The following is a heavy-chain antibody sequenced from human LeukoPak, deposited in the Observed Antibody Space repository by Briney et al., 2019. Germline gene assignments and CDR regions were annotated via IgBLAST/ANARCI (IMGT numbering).Heavy chain of an antibody. CDR1: GGSFSGYY. Sequence: SETLSLTCAVYGGSFSGYYWSWIRQPPGKGLEWIGEINHSGSTNYNPSLKSSVTISVDTSKNQFSLKLSPVTAADTAVYYCARFYDNIYYYYGMDVWGQGTTVTVSS. V-gene: IGHV4-34*01. CDR3: ARFYDNIYYYYGMDV. D-gene: IGHD3-9*01. CDR2: INHSGST. J-gene: IGHJ6*02.